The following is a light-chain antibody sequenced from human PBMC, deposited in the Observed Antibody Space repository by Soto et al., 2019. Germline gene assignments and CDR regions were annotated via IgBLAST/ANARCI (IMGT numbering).Light chain of an antibody. CDR1: QSIVTY. CDR3: QQSYSTPTWT. CDR2: AAS. V-gene: IGKV1-39*01. Sequence: DIQMTQSPSSLSASVGDRVTITCRASQSIVTYLNWYLQKPGKAPKLLIYAASNLQSGVPSRFSGSGSGTDFPLTNSSLQPEDFATYFCQQSYSTPTWTFGQGTKVEIK. J-gene: IGKJ1*01.